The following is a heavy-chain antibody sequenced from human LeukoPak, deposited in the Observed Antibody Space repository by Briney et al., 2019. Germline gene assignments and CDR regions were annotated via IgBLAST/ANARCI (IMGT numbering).Heavy chain of an antibody. J-gene: IGHJ6*02. CDR3: ARDSSSYFYDMDV. V-gene: IGHV3-30*03. CDR2: ISYDGNNK. CDR1: GFTFSIYD. Sequence: GGSLRLSCAASGFTFSIYDMHRVRQAPGKGLEWVAVISYDGNNKYYSDSVKGRFTISRNNARDSLYLQMNSLRAEDTAVYYCARDSSSYFYDMDVWGQGTTVTVSS.